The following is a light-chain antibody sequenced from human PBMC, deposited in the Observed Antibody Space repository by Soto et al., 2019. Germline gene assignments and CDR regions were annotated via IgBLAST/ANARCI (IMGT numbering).Light chain of an antibody. Sequence: EIVLMQSPGTLSLSPGERATLSCRASQSVSDSYLAWYQQKPGQAPRLLIYGASSRATGIPDRFSGSGSGTDFTLTISRLEPEDFAVYYCQQYGTSPLTFGGGTKVESK. V-gene: IGKV3-20*01. J-gene: IGKJ4*01. CDR2: GAS. CDR1: QSVSDSY. CDR3: QQYGTSPLT.